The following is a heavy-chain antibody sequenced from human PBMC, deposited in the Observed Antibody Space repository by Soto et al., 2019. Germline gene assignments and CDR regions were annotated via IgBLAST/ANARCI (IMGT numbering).Heavy chain of an antibody. CDR1: GLNFSNYA. D-gene: IGHD3-16*01. CDR2: ISATGGGT. Sequence: PGGSLRLSCAASGLNFSNYAMSWVRQARGKGLEWVSLISATGGGTYYADSVKGRFTISRDNSHNTLYLQVHSLTAEDTAVYYCAKDRRAGGNSAFYFDFWGQGAQGTVSS. J-gene: IGHJ4*02. CDR3: AKDRRAGGNSAFYFDF. V-gene: IGHV3-23*01.